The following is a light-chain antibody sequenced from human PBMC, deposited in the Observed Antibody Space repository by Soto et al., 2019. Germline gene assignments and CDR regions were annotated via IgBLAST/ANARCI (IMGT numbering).Light chain of an antibody. V-gene: IGKV3-15*01. Sequence: EIVMTQSPATLSVSPGERATLSCRASQSIPTTVAWYQQRSGQAPRLLIHSASTRATGVPARFSGSGSGTDFTLTITGLQSEDFGVYYCQQYKGWPTTFGQGTKVEIE. CDR2: SAS. CDR3: QQYKGWPTT. CDR1: QSIPTT. J-gene: IGKJ1*01.